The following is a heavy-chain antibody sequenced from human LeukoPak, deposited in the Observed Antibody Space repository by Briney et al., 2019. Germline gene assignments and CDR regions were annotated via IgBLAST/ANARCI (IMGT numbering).Heavy chain of an antibody. Sequence: GGSLRLSCAASGFTFSSYSMNWVRQAPGKGLEWVSSISGSSTYIYYADSVKGRFTISRDNPKNSLYLQMTSLRAGDTAVYYCARDLRSSGWYYFDYWGQGTLVTVSS. V-gene: IGHV3-21*01. J-gene: IGHJ4*02. CDR1: GFTFSSYS. CDR2: ISGSSTYI. CDR3: ARDLRSSGWYYFDY. D-gene: IGHD6-19*01.